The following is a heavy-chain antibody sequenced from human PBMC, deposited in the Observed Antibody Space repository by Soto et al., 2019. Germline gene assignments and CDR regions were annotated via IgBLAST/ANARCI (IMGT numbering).Heavy chain of an antibody. V-gene: IGHV3-23*01. CDR1: GFTFSTYA. J-gene: IGHJ4*02. Sequence: GGSLRLSCAASGFTFSTYAMSWFRQAPGKGLEWVSAISGSGGSTYYADSVKGRFTISRDSSKNTLYLQMNSLRAEDTAIYYCSKATLGTTKGKYHFDCWGQGTLVTVS. D-gene: IGHD3-16*01. CDR3: SKATLGTTKGKYHFDC. CDR2: ISGSGGST.